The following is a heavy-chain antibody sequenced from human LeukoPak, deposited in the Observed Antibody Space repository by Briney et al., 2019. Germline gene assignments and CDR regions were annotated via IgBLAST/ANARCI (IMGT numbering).Heavy chain of an antibody. D-gene: IGHD4-23*01. CDR1: GFTFSSYS. J-gene: IGHJ3*02. V-gene: IGHV3-48*01. Sequence: GGSLRLSCAASGFTFSSYSMNWVRQAPGKGLEWVSYISSSSSTIYYADSVKGRFTISRDNAKNSLYLQMNSLRAEDTAVYYCASFYYNLGYGGFDIWGQGTMVTVSS. CDR2: ISSSSSTI. CDR3: ASFYYNLGYGGFDI.